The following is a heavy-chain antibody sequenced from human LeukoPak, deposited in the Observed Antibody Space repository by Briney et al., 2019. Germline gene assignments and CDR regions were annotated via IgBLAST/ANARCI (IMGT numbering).Heavy chain of an antibody. D-gene: IGHD3-22*01. V-gene: IGHV3-7*01. J-gene: IGHJ4*02. CDR1: GFTFSSYW. CDR3: ARDRHYYDSSGYYGDY. Sequence: TGGSLRLSCAASGFTFSSYWMSWVRQAPGKGLEWVANIKQDGSEKYYVDSVKGRFTISRGNAKNSLYLQMNSLRAEDTAVYYCARDRHYYDSSGYYGDYWGQGTLVTVSS. CDR2: IKQDGSEK.